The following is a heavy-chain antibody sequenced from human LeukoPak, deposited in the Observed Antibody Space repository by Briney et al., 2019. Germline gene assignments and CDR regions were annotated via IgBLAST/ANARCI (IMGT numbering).Heavy chain of an antibody. J-gene: IGHJ3*02. CDR2: IYYSGST. CDR3: ARQVALGVFDI. V-gene: IGHV4-59*01. CDR1: GGSISSYY. D-gene: IGHD3-16*01. Sequence: PSETLSLTCTVSGGSISSYYWSWIRQPPGKGLEWIGYIYYSGSTNYNPSLKSRVTISVDTSKNQFSLKLSSVTAADTAVYYCARQVALGVFDIWGQGTMVTVSS.